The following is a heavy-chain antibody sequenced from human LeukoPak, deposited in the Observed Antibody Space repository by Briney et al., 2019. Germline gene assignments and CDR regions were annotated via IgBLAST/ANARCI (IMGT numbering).Heavy chain of an antibody. CDR2: MSFDGSHT. CDR1: GFTFSSYG. CDR3: AKERVDWRYFDY. D-gene: IGHD3-9*01. V-gene: IGHV3-30*18. Sequence: GGSLRLSCAASGFTFSSYGMHWVRQPPGKGLEWVAVMSFDGSHTYYADSVKGRFTISRDNSKNTLYLQMNSLRAEDTAVYYCAKERVDWRYFDYWGQGTLVTVSS. J-gene: IGHJ4*02.